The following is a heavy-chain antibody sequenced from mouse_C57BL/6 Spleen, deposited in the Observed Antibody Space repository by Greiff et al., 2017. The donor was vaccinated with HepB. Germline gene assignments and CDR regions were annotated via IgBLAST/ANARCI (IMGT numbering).Heavy chain of an antibody. CDR2: IDPSDSET. D-gene: IGHD4-1*01. CDR1: GYTFTSYW. Sequence: QVQLQQPGAELVRPGSSVKLSCKASGYTFTSYWMHWVKQRPIQGLEWIGNIDPSDSETHYNQKFKDKATLTVDKSSSTAYMQLSSLTSEDSAVYYCASGRLGGGRDFDYWGQGTTLTVSS. V-gene: IGHV1-52*01. J-gene: IGHJ2*01. CDR3: ASGRLGGGRDFDY.